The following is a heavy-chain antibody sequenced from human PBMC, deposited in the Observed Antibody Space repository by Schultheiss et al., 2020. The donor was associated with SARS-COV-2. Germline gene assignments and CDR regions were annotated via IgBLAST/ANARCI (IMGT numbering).Heavy chain of an antibody. CDR1: GGSISSGGYY. CDR2: IYYSGST. D-gene: IGHD2-15*01. CDR3: ARVLLTPGGRYFDY. Sequence: SETLSITCTVSGGSISSGGYYWSWIRQHPGKGLEWIGYIYYSGSTYYNPSLKSRVTISVDTSKNQFSLKLSSVTAADTAVYYCARVLLTPGGRYFDYWGQGTLGTVSS. V-gene: IGHV4-31*03. J-gene: IGHJ4*02.